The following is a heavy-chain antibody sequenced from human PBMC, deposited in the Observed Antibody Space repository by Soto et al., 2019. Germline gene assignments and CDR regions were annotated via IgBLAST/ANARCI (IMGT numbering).Heavy chain of an antibody. V-gene: IGHV3-30*18. CDR2: ISYDGSNK. Sequence: GGSLRLSCAASGFTFSSYGMHWVRQAPGKGLEWVAVISYDGSNKYYAGSVKGRFTISRDNSKNTLYLQMNSLRAEDTAVYYCAKDTSIAARNADYWGQGTLVTVSS. CDR1: GFTFSSYG. CDR3: AKDTSIAARNADY. J-gene: IGHJ4*02. D-gene: IGHD6-6*01.